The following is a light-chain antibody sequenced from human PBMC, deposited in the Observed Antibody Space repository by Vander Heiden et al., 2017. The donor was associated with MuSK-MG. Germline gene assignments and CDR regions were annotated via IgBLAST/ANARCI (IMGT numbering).Light chain of an antibody. CDR2: WAA. V-gene: IGKV4-1*01. Sequence: DIVMTQSPDSLAVSLGERATINCKSNQSVLYNSINKNYLAWYQQKPGQPPKLLIYWAATRESGVPDRFSGSGSATDFTLTISSLQAEDVAVYYCQQYHTTPFTFGHGTKVEIK. J-gene: IGKJ3*01. CDR1: QSVLYNSINKNY. CDR3: QQYHTTPFT.